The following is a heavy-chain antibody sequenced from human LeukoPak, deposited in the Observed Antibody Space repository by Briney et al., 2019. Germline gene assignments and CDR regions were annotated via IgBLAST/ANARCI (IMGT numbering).Heavy chain of an antibody. CDR3: ARAIGKDERVSGY. Sequence: GGSLRLSCAASGFTFSSYSMNWVRQAPGKGLEWVSYISSSSSTIYFADSVKGRFTISRDNAKNSLYLQMNSLRAEDTAVYYCARAIGKDERVSGYWGQGTLVTVSS. V-gene: IGHV3-48*01. CDR1: GFTFSSYS. D-gene: IGHD4-23*01. J-gene: IGHJ4*02. CDR2: ISSSSSTI.